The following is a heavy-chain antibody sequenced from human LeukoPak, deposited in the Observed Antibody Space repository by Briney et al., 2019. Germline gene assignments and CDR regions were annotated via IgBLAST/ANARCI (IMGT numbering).Heavy chain of an antibody. Sequence: SETLSLTCAVYGGSFSGYYWSWIRQPPGKGLEWIGEINHSGSTNYNPSLKSRVTISVDTSKNQFSLKLSSVTAADTAVYYCASGRSGSFGYWGQGTLVTVSS. CDR2: INHSGST. J-gene: IGHJ4*02. D-gene: IGHD3-10*01. CDR3: ASGRSGSFGY. V-gene: IGHV4-34*01. CDR1: GGSFSGYY.